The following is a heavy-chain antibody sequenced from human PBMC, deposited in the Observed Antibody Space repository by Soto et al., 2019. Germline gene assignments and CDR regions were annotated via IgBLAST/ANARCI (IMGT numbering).Heavy chain of an antibody. D-gene: IGHD1-1*01. Sequence: PSETLSLTCTVPGGSISSSSYYWGWIRQPPGEGLEWIGSIYYSGSTYYNPSLKSRVTISVDTSKNQFSLKLSSVTAADTAVYYCARHPQELERMGNYYYYMDVWGKGTTVNVSS. CDR1: GGSISSSSYY. CDR3: ARHPQELERMGNYYYYMDV. J-gene: IGHJ6*03. CDR2: IYYSGST. V-gene: IGHV4-39*01.